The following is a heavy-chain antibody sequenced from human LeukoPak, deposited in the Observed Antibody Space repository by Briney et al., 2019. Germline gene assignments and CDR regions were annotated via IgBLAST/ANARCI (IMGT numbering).Heavy chain of an antibody. D-gene: IGHD6-19*01. Sequence: ASVKVSCKASGYTFTGYHIHWVRQATGQGLEWMGWMNPNSGNTGYAQKFQGRVTMTRNTSISTAYMELSSLRSEDTAVYYCARSSVGSGWYGMGYWGQGTLVSVSS. CDR3: ARSSVGSGWYGMGY. CDR2: MNPNSGNT. CDR1: GYTFTGYH. V-gene: IGHV1-8*02. J-gene: IGHJ4*02.